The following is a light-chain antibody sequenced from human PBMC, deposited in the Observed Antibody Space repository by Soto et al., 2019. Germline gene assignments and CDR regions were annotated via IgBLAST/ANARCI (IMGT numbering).Light chain of an antibody. CDR2: EVS. Sequence: QSALTQPASVSGSPGQSITISCTGTSSDVGGYKYVSWYQQYPGKVPKLLIYEVSSRPSGVSNRFSGSKSGNTASLTISGLQAEDEADYFCSSYTSSSSVVFGGGTKLTVL. CDR1: SSDVGGYKY. CDR3: SSYTSSSSVV. V-gene: IGLV2-14*01. J-gene: IGLJ2*01.